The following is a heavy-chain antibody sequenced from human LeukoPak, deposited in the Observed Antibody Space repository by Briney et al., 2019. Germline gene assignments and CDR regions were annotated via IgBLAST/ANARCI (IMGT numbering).Heavy chain of an antibody. V-gene: IGHV1-18*01. CDR2: ISAYNGNT. CDR3: AVDDITPEYQLPQY. D-gene: IGHD2-2*01. J-gene: IGHJ4*02. Sequence: GASVKVSCKASGYSLIGYDISWVRQAPGQGLEWMGWISAYNGNTNYAQKLQGRVTMTTDTSTSTAYMELRSLRSDDTAVYYCAVDDITPEYQLPQYWGQGTLVTVSS. CDR1: GYSLIGYD.